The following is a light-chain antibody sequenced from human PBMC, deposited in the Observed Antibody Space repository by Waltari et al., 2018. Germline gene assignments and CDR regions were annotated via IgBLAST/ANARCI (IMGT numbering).Light chain of an antibody. CDR1: QSVSSY. Sequence: EIVLTQSPATLSLSPGERATLSCRASQSVSSYLAWYQKKPGQAPRLLIYDASNRATGIPARFRGSGSGTDFTLTISSLEPEDFAVYYCQQRSHWPTFGGGTKVEIK. J-gene: IGKJ4*01. CDR2: DAS. CDR3: QQRSHWPT. V-gene: IGKV3-11*01.